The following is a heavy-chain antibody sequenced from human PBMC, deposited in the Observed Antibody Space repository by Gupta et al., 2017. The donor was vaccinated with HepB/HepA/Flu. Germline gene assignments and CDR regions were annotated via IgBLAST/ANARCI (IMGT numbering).Heavy chain of an antibody. CDR3: AKEIQAVGRPCFQA. Sequence: EVQLLESGGGLVQPGGSLRLPCEGSGFSVRSFAMSSVRLVPGKGPEWVSCIRDNGAGAYYADFVKGRFTISRDNTKNTLYLQMNSLRVEDTAVYYCAKEIQAVGRPCFQAWGQGTQVTVSS. CDR2: IRDNGAGA. V-gene: IGHV3-23*01. CDR1: GFSVRSFA. J-gene: IGHJ1*01. D-gene: IGHD6-13*01.